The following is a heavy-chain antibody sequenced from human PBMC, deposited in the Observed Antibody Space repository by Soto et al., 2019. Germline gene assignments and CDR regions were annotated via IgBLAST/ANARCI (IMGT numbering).Heavy chain of an antibody. Sequence: PGGSLRLSCAASGFTVSSNYMSWVRQAPGKGLEWVSVISGSAGTTFYADSVKGRFTISRDNSKNTLYLQMNSLRAEDAAVYYCAKPILASSWGKYDYYAMDVWGQGTTVTVSS. CDR2: ISGSAGTT. V-gene: IGHV3-23*01. CDR3: AKPILASSWGKYDYYAMDV. J-gene: IGHJ6*02. CDR1: GFTVSSNY. D-gene: IGHD6-13*01.